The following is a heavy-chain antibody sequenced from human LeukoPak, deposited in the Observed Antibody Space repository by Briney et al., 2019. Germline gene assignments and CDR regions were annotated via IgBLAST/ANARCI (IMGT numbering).Heavy chain of an antibody. Sequence: SETLSLTCTVSGDPISSHSDYKWTWIRQTPGRGLEWIGYIYHSGSTSYNPSLKSRVIISVDTSKNQFSLKLTSVTAAGTAVYYCAREYSGFDYWAQGTLVTVSS. D-gene: IGHD5-12*01. CDR2: IYHSGST. V-gene: IGHV4-61*08. CDR3: AREYSGFDY. J-gene: IGHJ4*02. CDR1: GDPISSHSDY.